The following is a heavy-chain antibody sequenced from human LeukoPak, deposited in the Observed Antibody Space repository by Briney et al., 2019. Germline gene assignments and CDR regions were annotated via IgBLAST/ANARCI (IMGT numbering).Heavy chain of an antibody. Sequence: QPGGSLRLSCAPSGFTVSTNCMTWVRQAPGKGLEWVSTIYSGGTTYYADSVMGRFTISRHNSRNTLYLQMNSLRAEDTAVYYCARVDTVMAYYFDLWGQGTLVTVSS. V-gene: IGHV3-53*04. CDR1: GFTVSTNC. CDR2: IYSGGTT. J-gene: IGHJ4*02. CDR3: ARVDTVMAYYFDL. D-gene: IGHD5-18*01.